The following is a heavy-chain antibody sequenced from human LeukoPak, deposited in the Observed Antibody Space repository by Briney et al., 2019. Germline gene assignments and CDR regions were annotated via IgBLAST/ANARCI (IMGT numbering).Heavy chain of an antibody. D-gene: IGHD4-17*01. J-gene: IGHJ4*02. V-gene: IGHV3-48*03. CDR2: ISTTGTTI. CDR1: GFTFSSYE. CDR3: ARTPPVTGGYFDN. Sequence: PGGSLRLSCAASGFTFSSYEMIWVRQAPGQGLEWVSFISTTGTTIYYADPVKGRFTISRDNAKHSLYLQMNSLRAEDTAVYYCARTPPVTGGYFDNWGQGTLVTVSS.